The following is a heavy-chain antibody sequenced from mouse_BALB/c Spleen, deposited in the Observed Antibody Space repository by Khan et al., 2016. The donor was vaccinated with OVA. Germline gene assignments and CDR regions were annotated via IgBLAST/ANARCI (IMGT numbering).Heavy chain of an antibody. CDR3: ARGNYYGYYFDY. Sequence: VQLKESGPGLVKPSQSLSLTCTVTGYSITSDYAWNLIRQFPGNKLEWMGYISYSGVTSYTPSLKSRIYITRDTSKNQFFLKLNSVTTEDEATSYYARGNYYGYYFDYWGQGTTLTVSS. CDR2: ISYSGVT. CDR1: GYSITSDYA. V-gene: IGHV3-2*02. J-gene: IGHJ2*01. D-gene: IGHD1-1*01.